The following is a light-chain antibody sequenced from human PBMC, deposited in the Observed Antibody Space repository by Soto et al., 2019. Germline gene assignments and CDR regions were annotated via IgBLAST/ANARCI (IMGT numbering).Light chain of an antibody. CDR3: CSYAGSAYV. Sequence: SVLTQPVSVSVSPGQSITISCTGTSNDVGSYNLVSWYQQHPGKAPKLMIYEGSKRPSGVSNRFSGSKSGNTASLTISVLQAEDEADYYCCSYAGSAYVFGTGTKVTVL. CDR1: SNDVGSYNL. J-gene: IGLJ1*01. V-gene: IGLV2-23*01. CDR2: EGS.